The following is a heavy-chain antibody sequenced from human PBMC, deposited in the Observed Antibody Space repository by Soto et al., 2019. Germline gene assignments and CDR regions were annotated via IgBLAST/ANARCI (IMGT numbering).Heavy chain of an antibody. V-gene: IGHV6-1*01. J-gene: IGHJ5*02. Sequence: SPTLSLTCAVSVDKDCSTSAAWDWIKKAPAICVEGLGRTYYRSRWYNDYAVSGKSRITVTPDTSKNQFSLKLSSLTAADTAVYYCARRGSWSNRWGSNYIWFDPWGQGTLVPV. CDR3: ARRGSWSNRWGSNYIWFDP. D-gene: IGHD1-26*01. CDR1: VDKDCSTSAA. CDR2: TYYRSRWYN.